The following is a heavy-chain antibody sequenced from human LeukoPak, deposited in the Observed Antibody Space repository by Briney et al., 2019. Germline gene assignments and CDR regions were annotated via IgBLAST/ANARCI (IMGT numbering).Heavy chain of an antibody. V-gene: IGHV3-30-3*01. CDR1: GFTFSSYA. D-gene: IGHD3-16*02. J-gene: IGHJ6*02. CDR2: ISYDGSNK. Sequence: PGGSLRLSCAASGFTFSSYAMHWVRQAPGKGLEWVAVISYDGSNKYYADSVKGRFTISRDNSKNTLYLQMNSLRAEDTAVYYCARGLSKFRGFTEPSNYYGMDVWGQGTTVTVSS. CDR3: ARGLSKFRGFTEPSNYYGMDV.